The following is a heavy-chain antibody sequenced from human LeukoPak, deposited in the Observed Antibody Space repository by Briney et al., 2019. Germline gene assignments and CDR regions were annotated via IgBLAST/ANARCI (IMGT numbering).Heavy chain of an antibody. D-gene: IGHD4-23*01. CDR1: GGTFSSYA. V-gene: IGHV1-69*05. CDR2: IIPIFGTA. CDR3: ARDYGGPYYFDY. Sequence: ASVKVSCKASGGTFSSYAISWVRQAPGQGLEWMGGIIPIFGTANYAQKFQGRVTITTDESTSTAYMELSSLRSEDTAVYYCARDYGGPYYFDYWGQGTLVTVSS. J-gene: IGHJ4*02.